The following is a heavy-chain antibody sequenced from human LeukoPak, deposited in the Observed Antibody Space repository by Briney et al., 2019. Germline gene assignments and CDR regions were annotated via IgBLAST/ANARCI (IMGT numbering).Heavy chain of an antibody. V-gene: IGHV1-69*05. J-gene: IGHJ4*02. Sequence: SVKVSCKASGGTFSSYAISWVRQAPGQGLEWMGRIIPIFGTANYAQKFQGRVTITTDESTSTAYMELSSLRSEDTAVYYCARDQVGLLWFGEPGYWGQGTLVTVSS. CDR3: ARDQVGLLWFGEPGY. CDR2: IIPIFGTA. D-gene: IGHD3-10*01. CDR1: GGTFSSYA.